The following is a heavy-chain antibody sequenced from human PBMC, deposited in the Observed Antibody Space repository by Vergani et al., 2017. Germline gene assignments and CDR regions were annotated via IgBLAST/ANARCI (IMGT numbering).Heavy chain of an antibody. Sequence: EVQLLESGGGLVQPGGSLRLSCAASGFTFSSYSMNWVRQAPGKGLEWVSSISSSSSYIYYADSVKGRFTISRDNAKNSLYLQMNSLRAEDTAVYYCARRSNDFWSGNAFDIWGQGTMVTVSS. J-gene: IGHJ3*02. CDR2: ISSSSSYI. V-gene: IGHV3-21*01. CDR3: ARRSNDFWSGNAFDI. D-gene: IGHD3-3*01. CDR1: GFTFSSYS.